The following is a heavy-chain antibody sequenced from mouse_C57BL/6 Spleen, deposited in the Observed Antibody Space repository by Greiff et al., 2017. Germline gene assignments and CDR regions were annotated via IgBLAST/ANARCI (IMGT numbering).Heavy chain of an antibody. D-gene: IGHD2-3*01. J-gene: IGHJ4*01. Sequence: EVKVVESEGGLVQPGSSMKLSCTASGFTFSDYYMAWVRQVPEKGLEWVANINYDGSSTYYLDSLKSRFIISRDNAKNILYLQMRRLQSEDTATYYCSRDGRWLLGAMDYLGPGTSVNGSS. V-gene: IGHV5-16*01. CDR1: GFTFSDYY. CDR2: INYDGSST. CDR3: SRDGRWLLGAMDY.